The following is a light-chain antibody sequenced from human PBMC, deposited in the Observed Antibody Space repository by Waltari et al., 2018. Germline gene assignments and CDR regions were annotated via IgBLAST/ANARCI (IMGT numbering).Light chain of an antibody. CDR3: QRSYSTPRT. Sequence: DIQMTQSPSSLSASVGDRVTITCRASQSINSYLNWYQQKPGKAPKLLIYAASSLHSGVPSSFSASGSGTDFTLTISNLQPEDFATYYCQRSYSTPRTFGQGTKVEIK. CDR2: AAS. J-gene: IGKJ1*01. CDR1: QSINSY. V-gene: IGKV1-39*01.